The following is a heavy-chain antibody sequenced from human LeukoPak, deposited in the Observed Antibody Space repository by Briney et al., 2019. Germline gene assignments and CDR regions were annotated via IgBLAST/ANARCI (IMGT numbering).Heavy chain of an antibody. D-gene: IGHD3-22*01. CDR3: AKDRVTMIVVVIGYYFDY. J-gene: IGHJ4*02. CDR1: GFTFSSYA. Sequence: GGSLRLSCAASGFTFSSYAMSWVRQAPGKGLEWVSAISGSGGSTYYADSVKGRFTISRDNSKNTLYLQMNSLRAEDTAVYYCAKDRVTMIVVVIGYYFDYWGQGTLVTVSS. CDR2: ISGSGGST. V-gene: IGHV3-23*01.